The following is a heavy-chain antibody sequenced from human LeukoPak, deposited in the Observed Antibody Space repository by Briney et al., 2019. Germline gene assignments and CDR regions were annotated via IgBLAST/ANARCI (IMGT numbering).Heavy chain of an antibody. CDR1: GFTFSSYA. D-gene: IGHD2-2*02. Sequence: GGSLRLSCAASGFTFSSYAMSWVRQAPGKGLEWVSAISGSGGSTYYADSVKGRFTISRDNSKNTLYLQMNSLGAEDTAVYYCAKGLGLLGYCSSTSCYTQGFGAFDIWGQGTMVTVSS. CDR3: AKGLGLLGYCSSTSCYTQGFGAFDI. V-gene: IGHV3-23*01. J-gene: IGHJ3*02. CDR2: ISGSGGST.